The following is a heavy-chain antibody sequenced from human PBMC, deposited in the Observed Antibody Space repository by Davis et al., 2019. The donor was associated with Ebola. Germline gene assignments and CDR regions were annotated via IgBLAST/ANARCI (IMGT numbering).Heavy chain of an antibody. CDR2: ISHDGGNQYYADSSNQ. Sequence: GGSLRLSCAASGFTFSSYTMHWVRPAPGKGLEWVALISHDGGNQYYADSSNQYYADSVKGRFTISRDNSKNTVYLHMDSLRSDDTAVYYCAREGYGDYVDYYYGMDVWGKGTTVTVSS. D-gene: IGHD4-17*01. J-gene: IGHJ6*04. CDR1: GFTFSSYT. V-gene: IGHV3-30*14. CDR3: AREGYGDYVDYYYGMDV.